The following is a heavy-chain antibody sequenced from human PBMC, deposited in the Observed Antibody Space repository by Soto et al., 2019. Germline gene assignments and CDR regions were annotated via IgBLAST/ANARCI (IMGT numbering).Heavy chain of an antibody. V-gene: IGHV4-34*01. CDR3: ARTAAVAGYFDY. J-gene: IGHJ4*02. CDR1: GGSFSGYY. D-gene: IGHD6-19*01. CDR2: INHSGST. Sequence: QVQLQQWGAGLLKPSETLSLTCAVYGGSFSGYYWSWIRQPPGKGLVWIGEINHSGSTNYNPSLRSGVTIAVDTSKNQFSLKLSSVTAADTAVYYCARTAAVAGYFDYWGQGTLVTVSS.